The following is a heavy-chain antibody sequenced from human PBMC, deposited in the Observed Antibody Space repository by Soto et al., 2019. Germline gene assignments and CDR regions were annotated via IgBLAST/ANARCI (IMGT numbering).Heavy chain of an antibody. Sequence: PGGSLRLSCAASGFTFSSYWMSWVRQAPGKGLEWVANIKQDGSEKYYVDSVKGRFTISRDNAKNSLYLQMNSLRAEDTAVYYCARDLDSSGYYRANAFDIWGQGTMVTVSS. D-gene: IGHD3-22*01. CDR1: GFTFSSYW. V-gene: IGHV3-7*04. CDR3: ARDLDSSGYYRANAFDI. CDR2: IKQDGSEK. J-gene: IGHJ3*02.